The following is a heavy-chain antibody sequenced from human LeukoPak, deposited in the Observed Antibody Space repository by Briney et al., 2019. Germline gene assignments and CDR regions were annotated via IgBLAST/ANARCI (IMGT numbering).Heavy chain of an antibody. CDR1: GFTFSSYS. CDR3: ARGPLMTTVTISWFDP. CDR2: ISSSSSYI. D-gene: IGHD4-17*01. J-gene: IGHJ5*02. Sequence: KAGGSLRLSCAASGFTFSSYSMNWVRRAPGKGLEWVSSISSSSSYIYYADSVKGRFTISRDNAKNSLYLQMNSLRAEDTAVYYCARGPLMTTVTISWFDPWGQGTLVTVSS. V-gene: IGHV3-21*01.